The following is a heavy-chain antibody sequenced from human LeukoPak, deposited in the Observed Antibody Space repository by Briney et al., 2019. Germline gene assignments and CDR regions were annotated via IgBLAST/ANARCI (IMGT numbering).Heavy chain of an antibody. CDR3: ARLQSPRAYALDV. D-gene: IGHD5-24*01. CDR1: GGSISSYY. CDR2: IYYSGST. V-gene: IGHV4-59*08. Sequence: LETLSLTCTVSGGSISSYYWSWIRQPPGKGLEWIGYIYYSGSTNYNPSLKSRVTISVDTSKNQFSLKLSSVTAADTAVYYCARLQSPRAYALDVWGQGTTVTVSS. J-gene: IGHJ6*02.